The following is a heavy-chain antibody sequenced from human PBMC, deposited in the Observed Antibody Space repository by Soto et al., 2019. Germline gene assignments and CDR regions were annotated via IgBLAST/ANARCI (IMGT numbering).Heavy chain of an antibody. D-gene: IGHD5-18*01. Sequence: SETLPVTCTVSGGSISSDYWSWIRQPPGKGLEWIGYIYYSGSTNYNPSLKSRVTISVDTSKNQFSLKLSSVTAADTAVYYCARNGGDGYGFQSTYWGQRTLVTVSS. J-gene: IGHJ4*02. CDR2: IYYSGST. CDR3: ARNGGDGYGFQSTY. CDR1: GGSISSDY. V-gene: IGHV4-59*08.